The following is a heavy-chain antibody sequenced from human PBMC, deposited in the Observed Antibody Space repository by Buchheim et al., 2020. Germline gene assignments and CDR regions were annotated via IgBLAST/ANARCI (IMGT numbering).Heavy chain of an antibody. CDR1: GYTFTSYD. CDR2: MNPNSGNT. Sequence: QVQLVQSGAEVKKPGASVKVSCKASGYTFTSYDINWVRQATGQGLEWMGWMNPNSGNTGYAQKFQGRVTMTRNTSISTAYMELSSLRSEDTAVYYCARGPIAAAGTYYYYYGMDVWGQGTT. CDR3: ARGPIAAAGTYYYYYGMDV. J-gene: IGHJ6*02. D-gene: IGHD6-13*01. V-gene: IGHV1-8*01.